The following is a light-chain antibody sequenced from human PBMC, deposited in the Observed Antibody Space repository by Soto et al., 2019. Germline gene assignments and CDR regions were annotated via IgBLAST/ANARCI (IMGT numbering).Light chain of an antibody. CDR1: SRDVGSYNL. CDR2: EVS. Sequence: QAVVTQPASVSGSPGQSITISCTGTSRDVGSYNLVSWYQQHPGKAPKLMIYEVSKRPSGVSNRFSGSKSGNTASLTISGLQAEDEADYYCCSYAGSSTFVVFGGGTKLTVL. J-gene: IGLJ2*01. CDR3: CSYAGSSTFVV. V-gene: IGLV2-23*02.